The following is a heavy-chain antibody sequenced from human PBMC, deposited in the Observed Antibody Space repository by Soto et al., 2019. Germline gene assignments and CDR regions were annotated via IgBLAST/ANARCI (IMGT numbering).Heavy chain of an antibody. CDR2: IIPIFGTT. D-gene: IGHD2-21*02. CDR3: ARDRGGGACFDY. V-gene: IGHV1-69*18. CDR1: GDTFSRYA. J-gene: IGHJ4*02. Sequence: QVHLVQSGAEVKKPGSSVKVSCKTSGDTFSRYAITWVRQAPGQGLELMGTIIPIFGTTNYAQKFTGRVTITADESTSTVYMELSGLRSEDTAVYYCARDRGGGACFDYWGQGTLVTVSS.